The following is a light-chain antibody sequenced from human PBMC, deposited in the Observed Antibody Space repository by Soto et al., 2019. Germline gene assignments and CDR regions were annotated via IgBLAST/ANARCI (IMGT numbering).Light chain of an antibody. Sequence: DIQVTQSPSTLSASVGDRVTITCRASQSISSSLAWYHQKPGTAPKLLIYDASSLERGVPSRFSGSGSGTEFILTINSLQPEDVAIYYCQQYNTFSWTFGRGTKVDIK. V-gene: IGKV1-5*01. CDR1: QSISSS. CDR3: QQYNTFSWT. CDR2: DAS. J-gene: IGKJ1*01.